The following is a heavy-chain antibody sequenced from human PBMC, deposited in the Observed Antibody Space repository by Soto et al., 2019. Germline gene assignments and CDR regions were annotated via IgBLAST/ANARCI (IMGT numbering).Heavy chain of an antibody. CDR3: ARERISYYYDSSGYCFND. CDR1: GGTFSSYA. Sequence: SVKVSCKASGGTFSSYAISWVRQAPGRGLEWMGGIIPIFGTANYAQKFQGRVTITADKSTSTAYMELSSLRSEDTAVYYCARERISYYYDSSGYCFNDWGQGTLVTVSS. J-gene: IGHJ4*02. D-gene: IGHD3-22*01. V-gene: IGHV1-69*06. CDR2: IIPIFGTA.